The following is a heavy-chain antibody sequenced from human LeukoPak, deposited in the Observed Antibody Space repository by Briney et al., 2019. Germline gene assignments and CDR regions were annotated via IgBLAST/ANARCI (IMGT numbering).Heavy chain of an antibody. D-gene: IGHD3-9*01. CDR2: ISSGRSFI. CDR3: AKSNYDILTGHYDLEY. V-gene: IGHV3-21*01. Sequence: GGSLRLSCAASGFTFSSYSMNWVRQAPGKGLEWVSSISSGRSFIYYADSVKGRFTISRDNAKNSLCLQMNSLRAEDTAVYYCAKSNYDILTGHYDLEYWGQGTLVTVSS. J-gene: IGHJ4*02. CDR1: GFTFSSYS.